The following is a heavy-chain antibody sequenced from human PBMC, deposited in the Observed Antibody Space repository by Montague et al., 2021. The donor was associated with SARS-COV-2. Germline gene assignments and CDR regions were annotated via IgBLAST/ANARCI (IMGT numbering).Heavy chain of an antibody. CDR2: INYGGST. CDR3: ARLRRPDGYSYWFGP. Sequence: SETLSLTRTVSGGSISSYYWSWIRQPPGKGLEWIGYINYGGSTNYSPSFKGRVIMSVDTSNNQFPLRLTSVTAADTAVYYCARLRRPDGYSYWFGPWGQGTLVTVSS. D-gene: IGHD5-24*01. V-gene: IGHV4-59*08. CDR1: GGSISSYY. J-gene: IGHJ5*02.